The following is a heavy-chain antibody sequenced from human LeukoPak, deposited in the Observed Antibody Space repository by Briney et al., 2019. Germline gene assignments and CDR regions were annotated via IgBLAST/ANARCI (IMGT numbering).Heavy chain of an antibody. CDR1: GYTFTSYG. CDR3: ARVAVTDNNWFDP. J-gene: IGHJ5*02. V-gene: IGHV1-69*13. Sequence: ASVKVSCKASGYTFTSYGISWVRQAPGQGLEWMGGIIPIFGTANYAQKFQGRVTITADESTSTAYMELSSLRSEDTAVYYCARVAVTDNNWFDPWGQGTLVTVSS. D-gene: IGHD4-17*01. CDR2: IIPIFGTA.